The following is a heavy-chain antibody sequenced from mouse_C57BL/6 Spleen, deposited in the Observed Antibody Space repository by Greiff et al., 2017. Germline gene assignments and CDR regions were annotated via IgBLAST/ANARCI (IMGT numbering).Heavy chain of an antibody. J-gene: IGHJ3*01. CDR3: ANYDYDPAWFAY. CDR2: INPGSGGT. V-gene: IGHV1-54*01. CDR1: GYAFTNYL. Sequence: QVQLKQSGAELVRPGTSVKVSCKASGYAFTNYLIEWVKQRPGQGLEWLGVINPGSGGTNYTEKFKSKATLTVAKSYSTAYMQLSSLPSEDSAVYYCANYDYDPAWFAYWGQGTLVTVSA. D-gene: IGHD2-4*01.